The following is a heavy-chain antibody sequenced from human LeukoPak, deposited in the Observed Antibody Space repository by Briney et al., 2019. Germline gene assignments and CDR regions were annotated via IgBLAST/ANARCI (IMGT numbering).Heavy chain of an antibody. CDR2: INESGST. V-gene: IGHV4-34*01. Sequence: PSETLSLTCAVYGGSFSDYYWTWIRQPPGGGLEWMGEINESGSTNNNPSLDSRVTISVDTSKNQFSLTLTSVTAADTAVYYCARHYRSGYYCGSGSYISNYYYYMDVWGKGTTVTISS. J-gene: IGHJ6*03. D-gene: IGHD3-10*01. CDR1: GGSFSDYY. CDR3: ARHYRSGYYCGSGSYISNYYYYMDV.